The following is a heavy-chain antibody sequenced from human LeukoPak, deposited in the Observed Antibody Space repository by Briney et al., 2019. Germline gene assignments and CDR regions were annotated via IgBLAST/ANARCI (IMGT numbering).Heavy chain of an antibody. Sequence: SETLSLTCAVYGGSFSGYYWSWIRQPPGKGLEWIGEINHSGSTNYNPSLKSRVTISVDTSKNQFSLKLSSVTAADTAVYYCARGYDILTGRDYWGQGTLATVSS. CDR3: ARGYDILTGRDY. D-gene: IGHD3-9*01. CDR1: GGSFSGYY. CDR2: INHSGST. V-gene: IGHV4-34*01. J-gene: IGHJ4*02.